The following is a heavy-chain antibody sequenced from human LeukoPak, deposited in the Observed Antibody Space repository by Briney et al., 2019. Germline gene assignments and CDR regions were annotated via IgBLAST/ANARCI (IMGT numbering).Heavy chain of an antibody. CDR1: GFTFSSYG. CDR2: ISCDGSNK. Sequence: PGGSLRLSCAASGFTFSSYGMHWVRQAPGKGLEWVAVISCDGSNKYYADSVKGRFTISRDNSKNTLYLQVSSLRAGDTAVYYCAKAGHYGSGSYYSDYWGRGTLVTVSP. V-gene: IGHV3-30*18. D-gene: IGHD3-10*01. CDR3: AKAGHYGSGSYYSDY. J-gene: IGHJ4*02.